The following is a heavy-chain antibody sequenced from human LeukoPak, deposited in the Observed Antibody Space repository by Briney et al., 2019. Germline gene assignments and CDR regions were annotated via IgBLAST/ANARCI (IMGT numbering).Heavy chain of an antibody. J-gene: IGHJ4*02. CDR1: GFAVSSNH. CDR2: INNDASYI. D-gene: IGHD3-9*01. CDR3: ARDPTHYLRYGYFDY. V-gene: IGHV3-21*01. Sequence: GGSLRLSCAVSGFAVSSNHMNWVRQAPGKGLEWVSSINNDASYIYYADSVKGRFTISRDNAKNSLYLQMNSLRAEDTAVHYCARDPTHYLRYGYFDYWGQGTLVTVSS.